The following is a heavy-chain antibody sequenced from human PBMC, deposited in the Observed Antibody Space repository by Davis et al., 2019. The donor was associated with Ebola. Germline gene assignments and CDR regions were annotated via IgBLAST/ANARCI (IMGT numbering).Heavy chain of an antibody. CDR1: GFTFSSYA. V-gene: IGHV3-30-3*01. CDR3: ARGSIYYYYGMDV. J-gene: IGHJ6*04. D-gene: IGHD6-6*01. CDR2: ISYDGSNK. Sequence: PGGSLRPSCAASGFTFSSYAMHWVRQAPGKGLEWVAVISYDGSNKYYADSVKGRFTISRDNSKNTLYLQMNSLRAEDTAVYYCARGSIYYYYGMDVWGKGTTVTVSS.